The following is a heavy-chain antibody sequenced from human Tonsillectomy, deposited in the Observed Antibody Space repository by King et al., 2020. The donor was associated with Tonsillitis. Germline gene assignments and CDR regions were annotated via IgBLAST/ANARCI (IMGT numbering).Heavy chain of an antibody. V-gene: IGHV3-74*01. Sequence: VQLVESGGGLVQPGGSLRLSCAASGFNFSNYWMHWVRQVPGKGLVWVSRINSDWSSTSYVDSVKGRFTISRDNAKNTLFLQMKSLRAEDTAVYYCARATAVAGTGGYYWGQGTLVTVSS. D-gene: IGHD6-19*01. CDR3: ARATAVAGTGGYY. CDR1: GFNFSNYW. J-gene: IGHJ4*02. CDR2: INSDWSST.